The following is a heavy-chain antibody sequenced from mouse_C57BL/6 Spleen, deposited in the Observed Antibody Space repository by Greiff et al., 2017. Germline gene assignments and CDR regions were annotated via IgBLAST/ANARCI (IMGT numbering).Heavy chain of an antibody. CDR2: ISSGGSYT. CDR1: GFTFSSYG. Sequence: EVKVVESGGDLVKPGGSLKLSCAASGFTFSSYGMSWVRQTPDKRLEWVATISSGGSYTYYPDSVKGRFTISRDNAKNTLYLQMSSLKSEDTAMYYCARQATTVVDWYFDVWGTGTTVTVSS. D-gene: IGHD1-1*01. J-gene: IGHJ1*03. CDR3: ARQATTVVDWYFDV. V-gene: IGHV5-6*01.